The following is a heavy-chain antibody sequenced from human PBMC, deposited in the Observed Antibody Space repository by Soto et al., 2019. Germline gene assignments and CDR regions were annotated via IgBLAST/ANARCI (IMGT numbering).Heavy chain of an antibody. V-gene: IGHV3-9*01. CDR2: ISWNSGSI. CDR3: ASGYYYKYYFDY. Sequence: SLRLSCAASGFTFDDYAMHWVRQAPGKGLEWVSGISWNSGSIGYADSVKGRFTISRDNAKNSLYLQMNSLRAEDTALYYCASGYYYKYYFDYWGQGTLVTVSS. D-gene: IGHD3-22*01. CDR1: GFTFDDYA. J-gene: IGHJ4*02.